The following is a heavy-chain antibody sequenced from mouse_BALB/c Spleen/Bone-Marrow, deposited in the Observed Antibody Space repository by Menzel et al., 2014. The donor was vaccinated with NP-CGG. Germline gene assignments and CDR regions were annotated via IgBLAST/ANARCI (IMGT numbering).Heavy chain of an antibody. CDR3: SRGTRATYY. D-gene: IGHD3-1*01. CDR1: GYTFTDYY. Sequence: VQLQQPGPELVKPGASVKMSCKVSGYTFTDYYMKWVKQHHGKSLEGIGDINPNNGDTFYNQKFKAKVTLTVDKSSSTAFIQLNSLTSEDSAVSYCSRGTRATYYWGQGTLVTVSA. CDR2: INPNNGDT. J-gene: IGHJ3*01. V-gene: IGHV1-26*01.